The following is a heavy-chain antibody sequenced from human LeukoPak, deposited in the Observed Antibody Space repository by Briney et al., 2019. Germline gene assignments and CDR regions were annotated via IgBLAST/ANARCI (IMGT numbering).Heavy chain of an antibody. D-gene: IGHD3-10*01. V-gene: IGHV4-34*01. CDR2: INHSGST. CDR1: GGSFSGYY. CDR3: ARASPEGGYYPSGSPLPVDY. Sequence: SETLSLTCAVYGGSFSGYYWSWIRQPPGKGLEWIGEINHSGSTKYNPSLKSRVTISVDTSKNQFSLKLSSVTAADTAVYYCARASPEGGYYPSGSPLPVDYWGQGTPVTVSS. J-gene: IGHJ4*02.